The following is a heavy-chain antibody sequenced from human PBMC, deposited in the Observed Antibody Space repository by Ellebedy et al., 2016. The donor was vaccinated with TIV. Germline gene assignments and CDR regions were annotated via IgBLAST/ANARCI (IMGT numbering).Heavy chain of an antibody. CDR3: ARDPGLVPYGGGAFDI. CDR1: GFTFSSYS. Sequence: PGGSLRLSCAASGFTFSSYSMNWVRQAPGKGLEWVSSISSSSSYIYYADPVKGRFTISRDNAKNSLYLQMNSLRAEDTAVYYCARDPGLVPYGGGAFDIWGQGTMVTVSS. D-gene: IGHD6-19*01. J-gene: IGHJ3*02. CDR2: ISSSSSYI. V-gene: IGHV3-21*01.